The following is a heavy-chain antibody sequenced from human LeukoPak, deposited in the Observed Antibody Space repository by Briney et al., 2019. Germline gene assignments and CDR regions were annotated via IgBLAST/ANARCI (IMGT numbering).Heavy chain of an antibody. Sequence: PGGSLRLSCAASGFIVSGTYMTWVRQAPGKGLECVSVIYSGGDTYYTDSVKGRFSVSRDNSKNTLYLQMNSLRAEDTAVYYCAKRRGLELLYYYYMDVWGKGTTVTVSS. CDR1: GFIVSGTY. CDR3: AKRRGLELLYYYYMDV. CDR2: IYSGGDT. V-gene: IGHV3-53*01. J-gene: IGHJ6*03. D-gene: IGHD1-7*01.